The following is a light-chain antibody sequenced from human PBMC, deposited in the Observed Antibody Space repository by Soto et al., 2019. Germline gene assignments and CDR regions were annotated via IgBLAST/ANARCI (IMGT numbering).Light chain of an antibody. Sequence: QAVVTQEPSLTVSPGGTVTLTCGSTTGPVTSSNYPYWFQQKPGQAPRTLIYDTSNKHSWTPGRFSGSLLGGKAALTLSGAQPEDEADYYCLVSYSGEEILGGATKLTVL. V-gene: IGLV7-46*01. CDR2: DTS. CDR1: TGPVTSSNY. CDR3: LVSYSGEEI. J-gene: IGLJ2*01.